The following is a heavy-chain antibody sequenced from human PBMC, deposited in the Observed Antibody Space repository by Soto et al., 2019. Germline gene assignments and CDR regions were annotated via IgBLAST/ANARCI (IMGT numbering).Heavy chain of an antibody. V-gene: IGHV1-3*01. J-gene: IGHJ4*02. D-gene: IGHD3-22*01. CDR2: INPGNGNT. CDR3: ARGGYFDSSNYLAY. Sequence: ASVKVSCKASGYTFTSYGINWVRQAPGRGLEWMGWINPGNGNTKYSQQFQGRVIIDRDTSASTAYMELSSLRPEDTAVYYCARGGYFDSSNYLAYWGLGTLVTVST. CDR1: GYTFTSYG.